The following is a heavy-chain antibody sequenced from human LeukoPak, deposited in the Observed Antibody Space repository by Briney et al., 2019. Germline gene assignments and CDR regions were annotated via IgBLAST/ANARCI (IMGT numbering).Heavy chain of an antibody. J-gene: IGHJ5*02. CDR3: ATFPTIFGVVLSADWFDP. D-gene: IGHD3-3*01. V-gene: IGHV3-30*02. CDR1: GFTFSSYG. CDR2: IRYDGSNK. Sequence: GSLRLSCAASGFTFSSYGMHWVRQAPGKGLEWVAFIRYDGSNKYYADSVKGRFTISRDNSKNTLYLQMNSLRAEDTAVYYCATFPTIFGVVLSADWFDPWGQGTLVTVSS.